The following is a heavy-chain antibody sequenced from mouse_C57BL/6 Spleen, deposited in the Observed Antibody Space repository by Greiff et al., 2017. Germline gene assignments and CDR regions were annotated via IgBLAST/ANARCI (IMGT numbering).Heavy chain of an antibody. CDR1: GYTFTSYW. CDR3: TRKDYDGDYYAMDC. CDR2: IYPGNSDT. D-gene: IGHD2-4*01. Sequence: EVQLQQSGTVLARPGASVKMSCKTSGYTFTSYWMHWVKQRPGQGLEWIGAIYPGNSDTSYNQKFKGKAKLTAVTSASTAYMELSSLTNEDSAVYYCTRKDYDGDYYAMDCWGQGTSVTVSS. J-gene: IGHJ4*01. V-gene: IGHV1-5*01.